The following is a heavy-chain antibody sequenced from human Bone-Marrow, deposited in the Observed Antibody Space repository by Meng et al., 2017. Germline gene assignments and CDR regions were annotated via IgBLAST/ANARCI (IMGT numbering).Heavy chain of an antibody. V-gene: IGHV3-48*03. J-gene: IGHJ4*02. CDR3: ARDMGSSGYYSYFDY. Sequence: GGSLRLSCAASGFTFSSYEMNWVRQAPGKGLEWVSYISSSGSTIYYADSVKGRFTISRDNAKNPLYLQMNSLRAEDTAVYYCARDMGSSGYYSYFDYWGQGTLVTVSS. D-gene: IGHD3-22*01. CDR1: GFTFSSYE. CDR2: ISSSGSTI.